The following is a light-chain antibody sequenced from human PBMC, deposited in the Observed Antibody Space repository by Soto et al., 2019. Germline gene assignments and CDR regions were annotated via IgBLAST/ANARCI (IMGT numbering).Light chain of an antibody. J-gene: IGKJ2*01. CDR2: GAS. V-gene: IGKV3-20*01. Sequence: EIVLTQSPGTLSLSPGETATLSCRASQSVRSSYLAWYQQKPGQAPRLLIYGASSRATGIPDRFSGSGSGTDFTLTISRLEPEDFAVYYCQQYGNSPDTFGQGTKLEIK. CDR3: QQYGNSPDT. CDR1: QSVRSSY.